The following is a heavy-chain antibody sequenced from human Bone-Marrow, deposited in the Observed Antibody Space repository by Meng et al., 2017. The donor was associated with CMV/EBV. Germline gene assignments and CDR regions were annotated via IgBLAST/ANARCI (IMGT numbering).Heavy chain of an antibody. J-gene: IGHJ6*02. CDR1: GGSISSSSYY. D-gene: IGHD3-3*01. Sequence: SETLSLTCTVSGGSISSSSYYWGWIPQPPGKGLEWIGEINHSGSTNYNPSLKSRVTISVDTSKNQFSLKLSSVTAADTAVYYCARDRYYDFWSGYQPLYYYYGMDVWCQGTTVTVSS. V-gene: IGHV4-39*07. CDR2: INHSGST. CDR3: ARDRYYDFWSGYQPLYYYYGMDV.